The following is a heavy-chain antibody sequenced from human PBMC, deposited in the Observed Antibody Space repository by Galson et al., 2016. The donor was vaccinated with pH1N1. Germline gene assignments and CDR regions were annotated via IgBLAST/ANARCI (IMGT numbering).Heavy chain of an antibody. Sequence: SVKVSCKASGYTFTGYYMHWVRQAPGQGLEWMGRINPSSGGTKYAQKFQGRVTMTRDTSISTAYMELRRLRSDDTAAYYCARDLYSGDVLPANYYYAMDVWGQGTTVTVSS. J-gene: IGHJ6*02. CDR2: INPSSGGT. V-gene: IGHV1-2*06. D-gene: IGHD1-26*01. CDR3: ARDLYSGDVLPANYYYAMDV. CDR1: GYTFTGYY.